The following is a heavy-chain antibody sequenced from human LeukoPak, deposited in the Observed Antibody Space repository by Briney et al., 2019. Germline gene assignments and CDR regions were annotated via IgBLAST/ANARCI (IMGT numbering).Heavy chain of an antibody. J-gene: IGHJ4*02. CDR3: ARAEMAVAAHIDY. D-gene: IGHD6-19*01. V-gene: IGHV1-69*13. Sequence: ASVKVSCKASGGTFGSYAISWVRQAPGQGLEWIGGIIPTFGTANYAQKFQGRVTITADESTSTAYMELSSLRSEDTAVYYCARAEMAVAAHIDYWGQGTLVTVSS. CDR1: GGTFGSYA. CDR2: IIPTFGTA.